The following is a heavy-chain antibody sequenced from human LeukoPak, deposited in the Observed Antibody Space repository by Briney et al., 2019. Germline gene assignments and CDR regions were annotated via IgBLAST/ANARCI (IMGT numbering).Heavy chain of an antibody. J-gene: IGHJ4*02. Sequence: GGSLRLSCAASGFTFSSYWMSWVRQAPGKGLEWVANIKQDGSEKYYADSVKGRFTISRDNAKNSLYLQMNSLRDEDTAVYYCARDKYDYVWGSYRPDYWGQGTLVTVSS. CDR1: GFTFSSYW. D-gene: IGHD3-16*02. CDR2: IKQDGSEK. CDR3: ARDKYDYVWGSYRPDY. V-gene: IGHV3-7*01.